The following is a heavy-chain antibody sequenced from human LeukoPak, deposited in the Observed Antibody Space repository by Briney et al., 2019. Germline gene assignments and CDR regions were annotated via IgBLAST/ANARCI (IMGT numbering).Heavy chain of an antibody. D-gene: IGHD3-10*01. Sequence: PGGSLRLSCEASGLTFSKSWMHWVRQAPGKGLVWVSRIANDGRTTSYADSVKGRFTISRDNAKNTLYLQMNSLRAEDTAVYYCARVSGLGMNEHYQHWGQGTLVTVPS. J-gene: IGHJ1*01. CDR1: GLTFSKSW. CDR2: IANDGRTT. CDR3: ARVSGLGMNEHYQH. V-gene: IGHV3-74*01.